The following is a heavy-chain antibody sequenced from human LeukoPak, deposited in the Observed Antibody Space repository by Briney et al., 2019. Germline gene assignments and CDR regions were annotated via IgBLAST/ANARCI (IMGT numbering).Heavy chain of an antibody. CDR3: ARDYYGSGDY. J-gene: IGHJ4*02. D-gene: IGHD3-10*01. CDR2: ISSAGTT. CDR1: GFTVSSSY. V-gene: IGHV3-53*01. Sequence: GGSLTLSCAASGFTVSSSYMRWVRQAPGKGLEWVSIISSAGTTYYADSVKGRFTISRDNAKNSLYLQMNRLRAEDTAVYYCARDYYGSGDYWGQGTLVTVSS.